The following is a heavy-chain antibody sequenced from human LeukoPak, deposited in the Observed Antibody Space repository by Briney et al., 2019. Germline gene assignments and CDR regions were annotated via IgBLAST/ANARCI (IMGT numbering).Heavy chain of an antibody. CDR1: GGTFSSYA. V-gene: IGHV1-69*05. CDR3: ARDAAPGAYCGGDCPHNWFDP. J-gene: IGHJ5*02. CDR2: IIPIFGTA. D-gene: IGHD2-21*02. Sequence: SVKVSCKASGGTFSSYAISWVRQAPGQGLEWMVGIIPIFGTANYAQKFQGRVTITTDESTSTAYMELSSLRSEDTAVYYCARDAAPGAYCGGDCPHNWFDPWGQGTLVTVSS.